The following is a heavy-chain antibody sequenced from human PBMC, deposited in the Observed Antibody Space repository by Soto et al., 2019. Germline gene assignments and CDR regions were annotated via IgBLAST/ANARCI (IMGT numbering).Heavy chain of an antibody. Sequence: GGSLRLSCAASGFTFSSDAMSWVRQAPGKGLEWVSAISGSGGSTYYADSVKGRFTISRDNSKNTLYLQMNSLRAEDTAVYYCAKLAGVVLSLSRMDVWGQGTTVTVSS. J-gene: IGHJ6*02. CDR2: ISGSGGST. CDR1: GFTFSSDA. V-gene: IGHV3-23*01. CDR3: AKLAGVVLSLSRMDV. D-gene: IGHD3-3*01.